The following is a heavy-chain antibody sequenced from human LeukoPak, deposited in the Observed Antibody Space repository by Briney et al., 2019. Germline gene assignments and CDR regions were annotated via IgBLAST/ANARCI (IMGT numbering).Heavy chain of an antibody. CDR3: ARDYYDSSGYYSSDY. D-gene: IGHD3-22*01. V-gene: IGHV1-8*03. J-gene: IGHJ4*02. CDR1: GYTFTSYD. CDR2: MNPNSGNT. Sequence: ASVKVSCKASGYTFTSYDINWVRQATGQGLEWMGWMNPNSGNTGYAQKFQGRVTITRNTSISTAYMELSSLRSEDTAVYYCARDYYDSSGYYSSDYWGQGTLVTVSS.